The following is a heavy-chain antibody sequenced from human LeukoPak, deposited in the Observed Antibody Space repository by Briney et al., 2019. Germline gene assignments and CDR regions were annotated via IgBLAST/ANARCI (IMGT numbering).Heavy chain of an antibody. Sequence: SETLSLTCTVSGASYSSSTYYWGWIRQPPGKGLEWIGSIYYSGSTYYNPSLKSRVTMSVDTSKNQFSLKLSSVTAADTAVYYCARHAGGIAAAGTRPFDYWGQGTLVTVSS. J-gene: IGHJ4*02. CDR1: GASYSSSTYY. CDR2: IYYSGST. CDR3: ARHAGGIAAAGTRPFDY. V-gene: IGHV4-39*01. D-gene: IGHD6-13*01.